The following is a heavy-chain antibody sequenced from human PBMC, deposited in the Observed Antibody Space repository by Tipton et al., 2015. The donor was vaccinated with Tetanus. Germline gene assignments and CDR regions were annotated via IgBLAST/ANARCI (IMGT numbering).Heavy chain of an antibody. CDR2: ISESGST. CDR1: GVSITSDY. D-gene: IGHD4-17*01. J-gene: IGHJ4*02. V-gene: IGHV4-59*01. CDR3: AGVLRGTVNYFDY. Sequence: LRLSCTVSGVSITSDYWSWIRQPPGKGLEWIGYISESGSTNYNPSLKSRVTISVDTSKKQFSLKLSSVTAADTAVYYCAGVLRGTVNYFDYWGQGTLVTVSS.